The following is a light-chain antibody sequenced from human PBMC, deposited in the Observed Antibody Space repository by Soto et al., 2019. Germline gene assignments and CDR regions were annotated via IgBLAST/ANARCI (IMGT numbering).Light chain of an antibody. Sequence: QSVLTQPPSVSGAPGQRVTISCTGSSSNIGAGYDVHWYQQLPGTAPKLLIYANSNRPSGVPDRFSGSKSGTSASLAITGLQADDDADYYCQYYDSSLTLRVFGTGTTLTVL. CDR1: SSNIGAGYD. J-gene: IGLJ1*01. V-gene: IGLV1-40*01. CDR2: ANS. CDR3: QYYDSSLTLRV.